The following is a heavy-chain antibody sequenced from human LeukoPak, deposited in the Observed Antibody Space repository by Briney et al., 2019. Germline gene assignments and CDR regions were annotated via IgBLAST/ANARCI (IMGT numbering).Heavy chain of an antibody. D-gene: IGHD1-1*01. CDR1: GFIFSNYW. J-gene: IGHJ4*02. Sequence: GGSLRLSCAASGFIFSNYWMSWLRQAPGKGLEWVANIKYDGSEKYYVDSVKGRFTISRDNAKNSLYLQMNSLRGDDTAVYYCATKRGDDWGQGTLVTVSS. CDR2: IKYDGSEK. CDR3: ATKRGDD. V-gene: IGHV3-7*05.